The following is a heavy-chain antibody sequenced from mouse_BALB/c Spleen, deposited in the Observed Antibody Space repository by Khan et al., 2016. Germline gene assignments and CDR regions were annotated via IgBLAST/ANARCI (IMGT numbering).Heavy chain of an antibody. CDR2: INPDSSTI. CDR3: SSIFWYFDV. J-gene: IGHJ1*01. V-gene: IGHV4-1*02. Sequence: EVKLLESGGGLVQPGGSLKLSCAASGFDFSRYWMSWVRQAPGKGLEWIGEINPDSSTINYTPSLKDKFIISRDNAKNTLYLQMSKVRSEDTALYYCSSIFWYFDVWGAGTTVTVSS. CDR1: GFDFSRYW.